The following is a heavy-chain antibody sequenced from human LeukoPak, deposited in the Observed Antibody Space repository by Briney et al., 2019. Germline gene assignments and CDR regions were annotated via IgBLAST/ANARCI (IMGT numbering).Heavy chain of an antibody. CDR2: ISSSSSYI. J-gene: IGHJ4*02. D-gene: IGHD2-15*01. CDR1: GFTFSSYS. CDR3: ARCSGGSCYRSDDY. Sequence: PGGSLRLSCAASGFTFSSYSMNWVRQAPGKGLEWVSSISSSSSYIYYADSVEGRFTISRDNAKHSLYLQMNSLRADDTAVYYCARCSGGSCYRSDDYWGQGTLVTVSS. V-gene: IGHV3-21*01.